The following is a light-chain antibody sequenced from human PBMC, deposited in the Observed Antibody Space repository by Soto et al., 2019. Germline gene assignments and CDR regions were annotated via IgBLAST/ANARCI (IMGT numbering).Light chain of an antibody. CDR2: RAS. CDR1: QSVRDN. Sequence: EILLTQSPGALAVSPGEVATLSCRASQSVRDNLAWYQQKPGQAPRLLIYRASSRATGVPARFSGSGSGTDFTLTISGLQSEDSAVYFCQQYNDWPFSFGQGTRLEIK. V-gene: IGKV3-15*01. J-gene: IGKJ5*01. CDR3: QQYNDWPFS.